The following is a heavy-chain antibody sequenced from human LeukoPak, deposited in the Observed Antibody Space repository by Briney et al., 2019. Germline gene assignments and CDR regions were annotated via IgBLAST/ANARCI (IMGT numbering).Heavy chain of an antibody. CDR3: ARGSYGLWAAFDI. J-gene: IGHJ3*02. CDR1: GFTFSDYY. Sequence: GGSLRLSCAASGFTFSDYYMSWLRQAPGKGLEWVSYISSSGSTIYYAGSVKGRFTISRDNAKNSLYLQMNSLRAEDTAVYYCARGSYGLWAAFDIWGQGTMVTVSS. V-gene: IGHV3-11*04. D-gene: IGHD3-10*01. CDR2: ISSSGSTI.